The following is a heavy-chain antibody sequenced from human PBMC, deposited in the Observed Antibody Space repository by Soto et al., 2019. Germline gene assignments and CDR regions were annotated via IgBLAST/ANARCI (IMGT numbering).Heavy chain of an antibody. J-gene: IGHJ6*02. V-gene: IGHV1-2*04. CDR3: ARAEDYYYYYGMDV. CDR1: GYTFTGYY. Sequence: ASVKVSCKASGYTFTGYYMHWVRQAPGQGLEWMGWINPNSGGTNYAQKFQGWVTMTRDTSISTAYMELSRLRSDDTAVYYCARAEDYYYYYGMDVWGQGTTVTVYS. CDR2: INPNSGGT.